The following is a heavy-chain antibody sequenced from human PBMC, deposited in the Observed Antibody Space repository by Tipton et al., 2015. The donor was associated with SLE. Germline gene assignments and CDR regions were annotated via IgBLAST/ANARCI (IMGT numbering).Heavy chain of an antibody. CDR1: GASISSRNYY. V-gene: IGHV4-39*07. CDR2: IYNSGDT. D-gene: IGHD5/OR15-5a*01. CDR3: ARSTGNPLPFDR. Sequence: TLSLTCTVSGASISSRNYYWGWIRQPPGRGLGWIGTIYNSGDTFYNPSLKSRVTISVDSSKNQFSLKLNSVTAADTAVYYCARSTGNPLPFDRWGQGTLVSVSS. J-gene: IGHJ4*02.